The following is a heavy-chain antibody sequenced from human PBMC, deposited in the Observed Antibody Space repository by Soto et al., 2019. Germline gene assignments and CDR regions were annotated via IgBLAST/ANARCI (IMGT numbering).Heavy chain of an antibody. V-gene: IGHV3-7*01. CDR3: ARDERPLLLWFGELSTGGMDV. Sequence: EVQLVESGGGLVQPGGSLRLSCAASGFTFSSYWMSWVRQAPGKGLAWVANIKQDGSEKYYVDSVKGRFTISRDNAKNSLYLQMNSLRAEDTAVYYCARDERPLLLWFGELSTGGMDVWGQGTTVTVSS. D-gene: IGHD3-10*01. CDR1: GFTFSSYW. J-gene: IGHJ6*02. CDR2: IKQDGSEK.